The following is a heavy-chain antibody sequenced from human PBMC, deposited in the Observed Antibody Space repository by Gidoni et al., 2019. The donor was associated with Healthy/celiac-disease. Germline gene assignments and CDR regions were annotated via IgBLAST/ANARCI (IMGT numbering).Heavy chain of an antibody. D-gene: IGHD3-10*01. J-gene: IGHJ3*02. CDR1: GFSLSTSGVG. CDR3: AHSRGLMVRGVKSGAFDI. CDR2: IYWNDDK. Sequence: QITLKESGPTLVKPTQTLTLTCTFSGFSLSTSGVGVGWIRQPPGKALEWLALIYWNDDKRYSPSLKSRLTITKDTSKNQVVLTMTNMDPVDTATYYCAHSRGLMVRGVKSGAFDIWGQGTMVTVSS. V-gene: IGHV2-5*01.